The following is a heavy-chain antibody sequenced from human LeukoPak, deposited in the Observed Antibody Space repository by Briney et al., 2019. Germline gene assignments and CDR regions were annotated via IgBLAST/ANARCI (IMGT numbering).Heavy chain of an antibody. Sequence: GGSLRLSCAASGFTFSSYGMHWVRQAPGKRLEWVTFIRYDGSNEYYADSVKGRFTISRDNSKNTRYLQMNSLRPEDTAVYYCAKVLSPKYYFDYWGQGTLVTVSS. J-gene: IGHJ4*02. D-gene: IGHD2/OR15-2a*01. CDR3: AKVLSPKYYFDY. CDR1: GFTFSSYG. V-gene: IGHV3-30*02. CDR2: IRYDGSNE.